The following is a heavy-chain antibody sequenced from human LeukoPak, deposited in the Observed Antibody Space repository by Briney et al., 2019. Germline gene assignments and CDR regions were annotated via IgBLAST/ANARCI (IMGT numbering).Heavy chain of an antibody. D-gene: IGHD5-24*01. CDR1: GFTFSSYA. Sequence: GGSLRLSCAASGFTFSSYAMSWVRQAPGKGLEWVSAISGSGGSTYYADSVKGRFTISRGNSKNTLYLQMNSLGAEDTAVYYCAKDGMATISYYFDYWGQGTLVTVSS. J-gene: IGHJ4*02. CDR2: ISGSGGST. V-gene: IGHV3-23*01. CDR3: AKDGMATISYYFDY.